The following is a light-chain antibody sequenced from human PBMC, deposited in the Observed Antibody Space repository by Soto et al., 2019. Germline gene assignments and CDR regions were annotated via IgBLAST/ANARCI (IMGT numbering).Light chain of an antibody. CDR3: QQYGNSPWT. CDR2: GAS. Sequence: EIVLTQSPGTLSLSPGERATLSCRASQTVSSSYLAWYQQKPGQAPRLLIYGASSRATGIPVRFSGSGSATDFTLTISRLEPEDFAVYYCQQYGNSPWTFGQGTKVEIK. J-gene: IGKJ1*01. V-gene: IGKV3-20*01. CDR1: QTVSSSY.